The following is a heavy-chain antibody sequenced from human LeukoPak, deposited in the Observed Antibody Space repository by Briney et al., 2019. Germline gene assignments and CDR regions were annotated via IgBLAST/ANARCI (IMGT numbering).Heavy chain of an antibody. Sequence: GVSLRLSCAASGFTFSSYWMHWVRQAPGKGLVWVSRINSDGSSTSYADSGKGRFTISRDNAKNRVYLQMHSMRAEDTDVYYCARDRGSGWYYFDYWGQGTLVTVSS. J-gene: IGHJ4*02. CDR3: ARDRGSGWYYFDY. V-gene: IGHV3-74*01. D-gene: IGHD6-19*01. CDR2: INSDGSST. CDR1: GFTFSSYW.